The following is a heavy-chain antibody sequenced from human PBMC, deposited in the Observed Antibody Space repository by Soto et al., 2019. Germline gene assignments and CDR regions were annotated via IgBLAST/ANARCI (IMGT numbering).Heavy chain of an antibody. Sequence: QVQLVQSGAEVKKPGASVKVSCKASGYTFTSYGISWVRQAPGQGLEWMGWISAYNGNTNYAQKLQGRVTMTTDTSTSTADMELRSLRSDDTAVYYCGRQGTAMVLCPHYYYYYMDVWGKGTTVTVSS. V-gene: IGHV1-18*01. CDR1: GYTFTSYG. D-gene: IGHD5-18*01. J-gene: IGHJ6*03. CDR2: ISAYNGNT. CDR3: GRQGTAMVLCPHYYYYYMDV.